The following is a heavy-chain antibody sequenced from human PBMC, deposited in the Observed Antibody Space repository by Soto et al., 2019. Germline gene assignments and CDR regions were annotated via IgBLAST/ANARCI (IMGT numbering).Heavy chain of an antibody. J-gene: IGHJ6*02. Sequence: SVKVSCKASGFTFTSSAVQWVRQARGQRLEWIGWIVVGSGNTNYAQKFQERVAITRDMSTSTAYMELSSLRSEDTAVYYCAADPPHDYGDYVDDYGMDVWGQGTTVTVSS. CDR1: GFTFTSSA. CDR2: IVVGSGNT. CDR3: AADPPHDYGDYVDDYGMDV. V-gene: IGHV1-58*01. D-gene: IGHD4-17*01.